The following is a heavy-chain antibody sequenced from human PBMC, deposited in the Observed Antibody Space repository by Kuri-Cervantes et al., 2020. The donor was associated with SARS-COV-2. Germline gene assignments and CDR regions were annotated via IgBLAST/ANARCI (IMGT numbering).Heavy chain of an antibody. V-gene: IGHV1-18*01. Sequence: ASVKVSCKAPETTFPNYDINWVRQATGQGLEWMGWISTYNGNTNYAQILQGRVTMTSDTSTSTAYMELRSLRSFDTAVYYCARSHTLYGGNSSPWDYWGQGTLVTVSS. CDR2: ISTYNGNT. D-gene: IGHD4-23*01. CDR3: ARSHTLYGGNSSPWDY. CDR1: ETTFPNYD. J-gene: IGHJ4*02.